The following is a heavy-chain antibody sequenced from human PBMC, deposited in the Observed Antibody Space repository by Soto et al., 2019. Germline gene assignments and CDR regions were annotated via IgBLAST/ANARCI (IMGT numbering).Heavy chain of an antibody. CDR2: IIPIFGTA. J-gene: IGHJ6*02. CDR1: GGTFSSYA. D-gene: IGHD1-26*01. V-gene: IGHV1-69*13. CDR3: ARDLGESGVPWYYYYGMDV. Sequence: GASVKVSCKASGGTFSSYAISWVRQAPGQGLEWMGGIIPIFGTANYAQKFQGRVTITADESTSTAYMELSSLRSEDTAVYYCARDLGESGVPWYYYYGMDVWGQGTTVTVSS.